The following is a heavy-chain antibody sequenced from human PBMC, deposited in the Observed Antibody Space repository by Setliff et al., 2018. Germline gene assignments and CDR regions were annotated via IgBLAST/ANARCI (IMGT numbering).Heavy chain of an antibody. Sequence: ETLSLTCTVSDDSFTGSRYYWGWIRQAPGSGLEWIGSISYSGTPYYNASVESRVTISIDTSRNQFSLELRSVTVADTATYYCVRPGGTTVVARHFDYWGSGILVTVSS. CDR1: DDSFTGSRYY. V-gene: IGHV4-39*01. J-gene: IGHJ4*01. CDR3: VRPGGTTVVARHFDY. CDR2: ISYSGTP. D-gene: IGHD2-15*01.